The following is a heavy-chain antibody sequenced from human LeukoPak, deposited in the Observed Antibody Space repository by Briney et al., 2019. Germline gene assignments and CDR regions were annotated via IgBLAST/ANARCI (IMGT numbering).Heavy chain of an antibody. V-gene: IGHV3-74*01. Sequence: GGSLRLSCAASGFTFSTYWMHWVRQAPGKGLVWVARIRSEGTNTAYADSVKGRFTISRDNAKNTLFLQMNSLSAEDTAVYYCARDLDWILFDYWGERTQATLSS. CDR2: IRSEGTNT. CDR1: GFTFSTYW. CDR3: ARDLDWILFDY. D-gene: IGHD3-9*01. J-gene: IGHJ4*02.